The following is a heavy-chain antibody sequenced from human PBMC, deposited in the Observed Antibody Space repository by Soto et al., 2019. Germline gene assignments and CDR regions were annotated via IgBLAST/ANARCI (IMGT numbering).Heavy chain of an antibody. J-gene: IGHJ4*02. V-gene: IGHV4-30-4*01. Sequence: QVQLQESGPGLVKPSQTLSLTCTVSGGSISSVDYYWSWIRQPPGKGLEWIGYIYYSGSTYYSPSLTSRATISVDTPKNQFSLNLNSVTAADTAVYYCAREGAIIAAGSRQVDCWGQGTLVTVSS. CDR1: GGSISSVDYY. CDR2: IYYSGST. CDR3: AREGAIIAAGSRQVDC. D-gene: IGHD6-13*01.